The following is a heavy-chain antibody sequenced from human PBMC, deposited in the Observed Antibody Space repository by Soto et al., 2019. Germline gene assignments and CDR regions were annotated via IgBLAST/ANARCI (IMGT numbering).Heavy chain of an antibody. J-gene: IGHJ5*02. Sequence: SVKVSCKASGGTFSSNSITWVRQAPGQGLEWVGRIIPILNMAKYAQKFQGRVTITADKSTSTAYMELSSLRSEDTAVYYCSRGCTSNSCYAAPWGQGTLVTVSS. D-gene: IGHD2-2*01. V-gene: IGHV1-69*02. CDR2: IIPILNMA. CDR3: SRGCTSNSCYAAP. CDR1: GGTFSSNS.